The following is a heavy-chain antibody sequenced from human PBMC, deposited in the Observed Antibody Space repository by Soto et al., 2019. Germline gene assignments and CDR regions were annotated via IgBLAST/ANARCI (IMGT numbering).Heavy chain of an antibody. Sequence: QVQLVQSGDEVKKPGASVKVSCKASGYIFVNYGIAWVRQAPGQGLEWMGWISPYTGNTHSATKVQGRLTMTTDTSTSTADRDLGSLTSDDTDVYYCGMVDNYVTPTPQDVWGQGTTVTVSS. V-gene: IGHV1-18*01. CDR2: ISPYTGNT. CDR1: GYIFVNYG. CDR3: GMVDNYVTPTPQDV. J-gene: IGHJ6*02. D-gene: IGHD3-16*01.